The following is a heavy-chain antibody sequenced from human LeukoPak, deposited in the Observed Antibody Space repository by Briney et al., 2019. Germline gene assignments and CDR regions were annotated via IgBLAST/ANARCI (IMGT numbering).Heavy chain of an antibody. D-gene: IGHD5-24*01. CDR2: IYHLGST. J-gene: IGHJ3*02. CDR3: ARVGGMTTINKDPFDI. V-gene: IGHV4-59*01. Sequence: SETLSLTCTVSGGSINSDYWNWIRQPPGKGLEWIGYIYHLGSTNYNPSLKSRVTISLDTSKKQFSLKLTSVTAADTAIYYCARVGGMTTINKDPFDIWGQGTMVTVSS. CDR1: GGSINSDY.